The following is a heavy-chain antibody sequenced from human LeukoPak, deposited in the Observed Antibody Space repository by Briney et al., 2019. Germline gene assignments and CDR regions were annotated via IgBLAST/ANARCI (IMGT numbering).Heavy chain of an antibody. Sequence: ETLSLTCAVYGGSFSGYYWSWIRQPPGKGLEWIGEINHSGSTNYNPSLKSRVTISVDTSKNQFSLKLSSVTAADTAVYYCARNSGSYEGDAFDIWGQGTMVTVSS. CDR1: GGSFSGYY. J-gene: IGHJ3*02. CDR3: ARNSGSYEGDAFDI. CDR2: INHSGST. V-gene: IGHV4-34*01. D-gene: IGHD1-26*01.